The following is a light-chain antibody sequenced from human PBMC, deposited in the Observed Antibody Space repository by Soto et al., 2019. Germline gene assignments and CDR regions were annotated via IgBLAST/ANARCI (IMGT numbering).Light chain of an antibody. CDR2: DAS. CDR3: QQYNSYAIT. Sequence: DIQMTQSPSSLSASVGDRVTITCRASQSISSYLNWYQQKPGKAPNLLIYDASSLQSGVPSRFSGSGSGTEFTLTISSLQPDDFATYYCQQYNSYAITFGQGTRLENK. V-gene: IGKV1-5*01. CDR1: QSISSY. J-gene: IGKJ5*01.